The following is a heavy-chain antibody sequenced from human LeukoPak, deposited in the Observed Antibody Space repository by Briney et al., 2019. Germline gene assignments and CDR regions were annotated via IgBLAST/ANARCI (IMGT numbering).Heavy chain of an antibody. Sequence: SETLSLACTVSGGSISSYYWGWIRQPPGKGLEWIGSIYYSGSTYYNPSLKSRVTISVDTSKNQFSLKLSSVTAADTAVYYCASLGEWLDSYWGQGTLVTVSS. D-gene: IGHD6-19*01. CDR1: GGSISSYY. J-gene: IGHJ4*02. CDR2: IYYSGST. V-gene: IGHV4-39*01. CDR3: ASLGEWLDSY.